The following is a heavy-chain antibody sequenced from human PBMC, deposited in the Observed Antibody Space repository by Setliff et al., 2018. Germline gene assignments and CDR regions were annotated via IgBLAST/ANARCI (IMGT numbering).Heavy chain of an antibody. J-gene: IGHJ4*02. D-gene: IGHD3-10*01. V-gene: IGHV3-23*01. CDR2: ISGSGGFI. CDR3: AKRALTSTMVASGGDFDY. CDR1: GFNFGNYA. Sequence: GESLKISCAASGFNFGNYAMTWVRQAPGKGLHWVSSISGSGGFIYAADTAKGRFTISGDNSKNTVFLQMNSLRVEDTGIYYCAKRALTSTMVASGGDFDYWAQGTLVTVSS.